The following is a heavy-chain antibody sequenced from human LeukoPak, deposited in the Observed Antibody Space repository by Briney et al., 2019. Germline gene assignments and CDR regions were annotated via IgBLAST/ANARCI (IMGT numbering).Heavy chain of an antibody. CDR3: ARERIAAAGGFYYYYYGMDV. J-gene: IGHJ6*02. CDR2: IIPILGIA. D-gene: IGHD6-13*01. Sequence: SVKVSCKASGGTFSSYAISWVRQAPGQGLEWMGRIIPILGIANYAQKFQGWVTMTRDTSISTAYMELSRLRSDDTAVYYCARERIAAAGGFYYYYYGMDVWGQGTTVTVSS. CDR1: GGTFSSYA. V-gene: IGHV1-69*04.